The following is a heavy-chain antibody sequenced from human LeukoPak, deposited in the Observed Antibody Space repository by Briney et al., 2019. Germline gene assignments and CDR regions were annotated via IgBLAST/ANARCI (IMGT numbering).Heavy chain of an antibody. J-gene: IGHJ4*02. CDR1: GFTFSSYV. CDR3: ARDWGKGDY. CDR2: IWYDGSNK. D-gene: IGHD3-16*01. Sequence: PGGSLRLSCAASGFTFSSYVMHWVRQAPGKGLEWVSLIWYDGSNKYYADSVKGRFTISRDNSKNTLYLQMNSLRAEDTAVYYCARDWGKGDYWGQGTLVTVSS. V-gene: IGHV3-33*01.